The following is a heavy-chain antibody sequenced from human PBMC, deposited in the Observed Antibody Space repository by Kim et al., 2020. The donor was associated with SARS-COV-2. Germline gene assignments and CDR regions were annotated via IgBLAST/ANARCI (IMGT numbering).Heavy chain of an antibody. CDR3: ARDAPWPAISETNLLLESYFDY. CDR1: GFGFANYW. CDR2: VNPDGSEK. D-gene: IGHD3-10*01. V-gene: IGHV3-7*01. Sequence: GGSLRLSCVASGFGFANYWMSWVRQAPGKGLEWVANVNPDGSEKYYGDSVKGRYTISRDNARNSLYLQMSSLAVEDTAVYYCARDAPWPAISETNLLLESYFDYWGQGALVTVSS. J-gene: IGHJ4*02.